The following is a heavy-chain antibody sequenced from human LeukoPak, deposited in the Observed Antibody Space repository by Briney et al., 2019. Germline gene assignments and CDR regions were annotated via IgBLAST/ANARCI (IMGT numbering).Heavy chain of an antibody. CDR1: GYSFANYW. Sequence: GESLKISCKGSGYSFANYWIGWVRQMPGKGLEWMGIIYPDDSDTRYSPSFQGQVTVSADKSISTAYLRWSSLKASDTAMYYCARFAYGSDYFPGHYWGQGTLVTVSS. D-gene: IGHD3-22*01. CDR2: IYPDDSDT. J-gene: IGHJ4*02. CDR3: ARFAYGSDYFPGHY. V-gene: IGHV5-51*01.